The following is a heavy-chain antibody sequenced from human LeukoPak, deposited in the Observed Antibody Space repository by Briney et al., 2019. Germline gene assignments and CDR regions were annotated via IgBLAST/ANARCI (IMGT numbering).Heavy chain of an antibody. D-gene: IGHD4-11*01. J-gene: IGHJ6*03. CDR3: ARGRVSSSTWYSTYYYFFYMDF. V-gene: IGHV4-59*01. CDR2: VDHTGST. CDR1: DDSITMYY. Sequence: NPSETLSLTCTVSDDSITMYYWTWIRQPPGKGLEWIGYVDHTGSTKFNPSLNGRVSISRDTSKNFFSLRLRSVTAADTAVYFCARGRVSSSTWYSTYYYFFYMDFWGKGTTVTVSS.